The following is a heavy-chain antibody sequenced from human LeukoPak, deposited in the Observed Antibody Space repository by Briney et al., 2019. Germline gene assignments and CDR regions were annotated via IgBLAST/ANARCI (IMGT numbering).Heavy chain of an antibody. CDR3: AKDRYYYDSSGASYDY. D-gene: IGHD3-22*01. J-gene: IGHJ4*02. CDR2: IRGDGGST. CDR1: GFTFDDYA. V-gene: IGHV3-43*02. Sequence: PGGSLRLSCAASGFTFDDYAMHWVRQAPGKGLEWVSLIRGDGGSTYYADSVKGRFTISRDNSKNSLYLQMNSLRTEDTALYYCAKDRYYYDSSGASYDYWGQGTRVTVSS.